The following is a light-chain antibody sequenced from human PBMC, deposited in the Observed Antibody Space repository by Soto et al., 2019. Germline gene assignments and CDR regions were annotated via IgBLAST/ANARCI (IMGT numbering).Light chain of an antibody. CDR1: SSDVGGYNY. CDR3: SSYTSSSTV. CDR2: DVS. Sequence: QSVLTQPASLSVSPGPSISISCTRTSSDVGGYNYVSWYQQHPGKAPKLMIYDVSNRPSGVSNRFSGSKSGNTASLTISGLQAEDEADYYCSSYTSSSTVFGTGTKVTVL. J-gene: IGLJ1*01. V-gene: IGLV2-14*01.